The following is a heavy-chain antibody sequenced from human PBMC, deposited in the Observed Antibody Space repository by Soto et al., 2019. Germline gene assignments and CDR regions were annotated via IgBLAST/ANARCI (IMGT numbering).Heavy chain of an antibody. V-gene: IGHV3-30*18. D-gene: IGHD6-13*01. J-gene: IGHJ4*02. CDR1: GFTFSNYG. CDR2: ISYDGSKE. CDR3: AKHPGGLPLVRGYFDS. Sequence: QVQRVESGGGVVQPGRSLRLSCAASGFTFSNYGMHWVRQAPGKGLEWVALISYDGSKESYTDSMKGRLTITRDNYKNKRYLHLNSLRSVDTALYYCAKHPGGLPLVRGYFDSWGQGTLVSVSS.